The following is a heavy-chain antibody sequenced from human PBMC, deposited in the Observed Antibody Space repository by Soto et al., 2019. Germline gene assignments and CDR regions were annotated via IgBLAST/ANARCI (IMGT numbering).Heavy chain of an antibody. J-gene: IGHJ5*01. D-gene: IGHD2-2*01. CDR2: IYSSGST. CDR3: ASCASMWFDY. CDR1: GGSISSYY. V-gene: IGHV4-59*01. Sequence: QVQLQESGPRLVKPSETLSLTCTVSGGSISSYYWSWIRQPPGKGLEWIGYIYSSGSTNYNPSLMGRVSISLDTRKILFSVKPSPVTAADTAVYYCASCASMWFDYWGLGTLVTV.